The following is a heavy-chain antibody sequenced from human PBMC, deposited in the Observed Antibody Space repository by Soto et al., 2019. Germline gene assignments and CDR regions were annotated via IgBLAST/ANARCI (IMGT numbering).Heavy chain of an antibody. J-gene: IGHJ6*03. V-gene: IGHV1-69*08. Sequence: QVQLVQSGAEVKKPGSSVKISCTASGDTFNDRTCTWVRRAPGQGLEWMGRVIPLLDASNYAEKFQDSVRNTADKSTNTAYMELSGLKSEDSAIYYCASGKTQMTQDRMGFYDYMDFWGKVTTVTV. CDR3: ASGKTQMTQDRMGFYDYMDF. CDR1: GDTFNDRT. D-gene: IGHD2-2*01. CDR2: VIPLLDAS.